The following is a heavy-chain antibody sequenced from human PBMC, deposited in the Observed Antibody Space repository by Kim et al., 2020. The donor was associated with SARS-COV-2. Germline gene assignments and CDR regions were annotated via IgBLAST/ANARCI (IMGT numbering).Heavy chain of an antibody. CDR2: KDEGSAK. CDR3: VRDFDF. V-gene: IGHV3-7*01. Sequence: KDEGSAKYYVDSVKGRYTIARDNAKNLLYLQVSSLRGDATTVYYCVRDFDFWGQGALVTVSS. J-gene: IGHJ4*02.